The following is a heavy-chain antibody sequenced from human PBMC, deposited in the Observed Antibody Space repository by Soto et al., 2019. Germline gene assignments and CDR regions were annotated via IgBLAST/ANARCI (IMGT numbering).Heavy chain of an antibody. CDR1: GYTFTSYD. D-gene: IGHD1-1*01. Sequence: ASVTVSCQASGYTFTSYDINWVRQATGQGLEWMGWMNPNSGNTGYAQKFQGRVTMTMNTSISTAYMELSSLRSEDTAVYYCARERTGTRGGDYWGQGTLVTVSS. J-gene: IGHJ4*02. V-gene: IGHV1-8*01. CDR3: ARERTGTRGGDY. CDR2: MNPNSGNT.